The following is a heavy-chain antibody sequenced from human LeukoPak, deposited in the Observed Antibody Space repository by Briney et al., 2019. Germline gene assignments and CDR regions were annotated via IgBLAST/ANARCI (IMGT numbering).Heavy chain of an antibody. V-gene: IGHV1-69*05. J-gene: IGHJ4*02. Sequence: VASVKVSCKASGGTFSSYAISWVRQAPGQVLEWMGGIIPIFGTANYAQKFQGRVTITTDESTSTAYMELSSLRSEDTAVYYCARACGQQLDGCFDYWGQGTLVTVSS. CDR3: ARACGQQLDGCFDY. CDR1: GGTFSSYA. CDR2: IIPIFGTA. D-gene: IGHD6-13*01.